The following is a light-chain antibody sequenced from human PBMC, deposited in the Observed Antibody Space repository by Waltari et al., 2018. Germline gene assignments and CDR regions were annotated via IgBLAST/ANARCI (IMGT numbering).Light chain of an antibody. CDR2: EVS. Sequence: QSALTQPASVSGSPGQSITISCTGTSRDVGSYNLSSWYQQHPGKAPKLMIYEVSQRPSGVSTRFSGSKSGNTASLTTSGLQAEDEADYSCCSYAGSSTFVFGGGTKLTVL. CDR1: SRDVGSYNL. CDR3: CSYAGSSTFV. V-gene: IGLV2-23*02. J-gene: IGLJ2*01.